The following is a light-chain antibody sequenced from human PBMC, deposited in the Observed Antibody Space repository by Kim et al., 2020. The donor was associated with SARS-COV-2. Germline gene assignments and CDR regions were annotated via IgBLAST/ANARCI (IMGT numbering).Light chain of an antibody. J-gene: IGLJ3*02. CDR3: YSSHRV. CDR1: ALPQKY. CDR2: DDR. V-gene: IGLV3-10*01. Sequence: SYELAQPPSVSVSPGQTATITCSGDALPQKYAYWYRQKSGQAPELVMYDDRKRPSGIPERFSGSNSGTKATLTISGAQVEDEGDYYCYSSHRVFGGGTQLTVL.